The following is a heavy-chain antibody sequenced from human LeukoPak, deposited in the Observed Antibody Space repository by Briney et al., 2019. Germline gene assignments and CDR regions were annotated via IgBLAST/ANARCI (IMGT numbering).Heavy chain of an antibody. Sequence: SETLSLTCAVYGGSFSGYYWSWIRQPPGKGLEWIGEINHSGSTNYNPSLKSRVTISVDTSKNQFSLKLSSVTAADTAVYYCAGLILYSSGFYDYYYGMDVWGQGTTVTVSS. CDR3: AGLILYSSGFYDYYYGMDV. J-gene: IGHJ6*02. CDR2: INHSGST. D-gene: IGHD3-22*01. V-gene: IGHV4-34*01. CDR1: GGSFSGYY.